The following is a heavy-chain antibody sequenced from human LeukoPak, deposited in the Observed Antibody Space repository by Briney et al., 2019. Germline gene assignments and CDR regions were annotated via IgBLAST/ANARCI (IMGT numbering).Heavy chain of an antibody. Sequence: GESLKISCAASGFTFSTYWMDWVRQGPGKGLVWVSRIKSDGSSTIYADSVKGRFTISRDNARNTLYLQMNSLRAEDTAVYYCARPSVSGHAYRGQGTLVTVSS. J-gene: IGHJ4*02. CDR2: IKSDGSST. D-gene: IGHD1-26*01. CDR3: ARPSVSGHAY. V-gene: IGHV3-74*01. CDR1: GFTFSTYW.